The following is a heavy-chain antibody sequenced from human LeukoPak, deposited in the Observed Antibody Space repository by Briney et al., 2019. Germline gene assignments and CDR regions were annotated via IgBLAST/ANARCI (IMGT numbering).Heavy chain of an antibody. Sequence: GGSLRLSCAASGFTFINYGMHWVRQAPGKGLGWVAVIWYDGNNKDYADSVKGRFTISRDNSKNTLYLQMNSLRAEDTAVYYCSNFEYWGQGTLVTVSS. CDR1: GFTFINYG. CDR2: IWYDGNNK. CDR3: SNFEY. V-gene: IGHV3-33*06. J-gene: IGHJ4*02.